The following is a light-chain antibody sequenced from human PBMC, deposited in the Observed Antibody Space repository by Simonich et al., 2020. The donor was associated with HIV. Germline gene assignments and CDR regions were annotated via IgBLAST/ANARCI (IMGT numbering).Light chain of an antibody. CDR3: QQYNNWPYT. Sequence: EIVMTQSPGTLSVSPGERATLSCRARQSVSSNLAWYQQKPGQAPRLLIYGASTRATGIPARFSGSGSGTEFTLTINSLQSEDFAVYYCQQYNNWPYTFGQGTKLEIK. CDR1: QSVSSN. J-gene: IGKJ2*01. CDR2: GAS. V-gene: IGKV3-15*01.